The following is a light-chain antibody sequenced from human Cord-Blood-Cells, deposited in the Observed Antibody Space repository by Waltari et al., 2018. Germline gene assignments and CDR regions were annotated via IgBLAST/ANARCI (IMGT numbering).Light chain of an antibody. CDR2: DAS. CDR3: QQRSNWPPLT. Sequence: EIVLTQSAATLFLCRGERATLSFRASPSVSSDLAWYQRKPGQAPRLLIYDASNRATGIPARFSGSVSGTDFTLTISSLEPEDFAVYYCQQRSNWPPLTFGGGTKVESK. J-gene: IGKJ4*01. V-gene: IGKV3-11*01. CDR1: PSVSSD.